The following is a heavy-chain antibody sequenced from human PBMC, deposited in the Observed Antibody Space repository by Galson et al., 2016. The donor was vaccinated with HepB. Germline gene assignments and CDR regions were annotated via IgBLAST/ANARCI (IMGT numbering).Heavy chain of an antibody. CDR1: GGSIISSTYS. Sequence: SETLSLTCTVSGGSIISSTYSWAWIRQPPGKGLEWIGSIHYSGSTYYNPSLKSRVTISVDTSKNQFSLKLNSVTAADTAVYYCASLLLYCSGGLCYLSNFDSWGQGTLVTVSS. D-gene: IGHD2-15*01. CDR3: ASLLLYCSGGLCYLSNFDS. CDR2: IHYSGST. J-gene: IGHJ4*02. V-gene: IGHV4-39*07.